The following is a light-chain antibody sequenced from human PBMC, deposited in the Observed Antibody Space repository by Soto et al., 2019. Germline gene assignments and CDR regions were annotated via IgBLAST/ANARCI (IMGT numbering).Light chain of an antibody. Sequence: QSALTQPASVSGSPGQSITMYCTGTSSDVGGYNYVSWYQQHPGKAPKLMIYDVSNRPSGVSNRFSGSKSDNTASLTISGLQAEDEADYYCSSYTSSSTLVFGGGTKLTVL. CDR3: SSYTSSSTLV. CDR2: DVS. J-gene: IGLJ2*01. V-gene: IGLV2-14*01. CDR1: SSDVGGYNY.